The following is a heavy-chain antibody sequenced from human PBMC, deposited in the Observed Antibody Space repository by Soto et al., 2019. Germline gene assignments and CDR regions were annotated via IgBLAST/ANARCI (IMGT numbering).Heavy chain of an antibody. D-gene: IGHD3-3*01. CDR2: ISNSGSNI. Sequence: LRLSCAASGFTFSSYSMNWVRQAPGKGLEWVSSISNSGSNIYYADSVKGRFTISRDNSKNTLYLQMNSLRAEDTAVYYCAKDGFLEWLFLDYWGPGTLVTVSS. J-gene: IGHJ4*02. CDR3: AKDGFLEWLFLDY. CDR1: GFTFSSYS. V-gene: IGHV3-21*01.